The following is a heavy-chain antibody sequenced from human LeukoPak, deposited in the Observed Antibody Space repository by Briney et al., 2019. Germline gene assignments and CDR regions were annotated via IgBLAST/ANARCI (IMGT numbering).Heavy chain of an antibody. D-gene: IGHD3-10*01. CDR1: GYTFTSYD. Sequence: ASVKVSCKASGYTFTSYDINWVRQATGQGLEWMGWMNPNSGNTGYAQKFQGRVTMTRNTSISTAYMELSSLRSEDTAVYYCARTWDQKYYGSGITAYGGEDYWGQGTLVTVSS. CDR2: MNPNSGNT. V-gene: IGHV1-8*01. J-gene: IGHJ4*02. CDR3: ARTWDQKYYGSGITAYGGEDY.